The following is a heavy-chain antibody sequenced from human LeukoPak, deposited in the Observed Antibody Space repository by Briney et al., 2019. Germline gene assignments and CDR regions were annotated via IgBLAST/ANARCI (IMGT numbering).Heavy chain of an antibody. V-gene: IGHV3-7*01. D-gene: IGHD6-13*01. Sequence: GGSLRLSCAASGFTFINYDMSWVRQAPGKGLEWVANIKQDGSEKYYVDSVKGRFTISRDNAKNSLYLQMNSLRAEDTAVYYCARLYSSSWLTDAFDIWGQGTMVTVSS. CDR2: IKQDGSEK. J-gene: IGHJ3*02. CDR1: GFTFINYD. CDR3: ARLYSSSWLTDAFDI.